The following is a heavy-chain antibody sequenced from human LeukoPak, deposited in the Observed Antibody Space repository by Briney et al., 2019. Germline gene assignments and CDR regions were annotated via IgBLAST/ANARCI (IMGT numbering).Heavy chain of an antibody. D-gene: IGHD6-19*01. CDR2: IRSNINNYAT. CDR1: GFTFSGSA. CDR3: TRGISVD. V-gene: IGHV3-73*01. Sequence: GGSLRLSCLVSGFTFSGSALHWVRQAHGKGLEWVGRIRSNINNYATAYIASVTGRFTISRDDSKNTAYLQMNRLKIEDTAVYYCTRGISVDWGQGTLVTVSS. J-gene: IGHJ4*02.